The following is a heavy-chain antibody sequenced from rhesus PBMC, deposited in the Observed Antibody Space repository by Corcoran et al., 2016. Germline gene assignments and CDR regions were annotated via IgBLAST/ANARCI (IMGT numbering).Heavy chain of an antibody. CDR2: IYGSSGST. CDR3: ARYLYRWNNWYFDI. J-gene: IGHJ2*01. V-gene: IGHV4-147*01. D-gene: IGHD1-20*01. CDR1: GAPNSSHY. Sequence: QVQLQESGPGLVKPSETLPLTCAVSGAPNSSHYWSCIRPPSGKGLEWVGYIYGSSGSTSYNPSLKRRVTISKDASKNQFSLKLNSVTAADTAVYYCARYLYRWNNWYFDIWGPGTPITISS.